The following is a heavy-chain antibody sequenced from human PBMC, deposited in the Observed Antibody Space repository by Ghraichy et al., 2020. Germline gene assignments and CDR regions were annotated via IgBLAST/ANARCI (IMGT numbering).Heavy chain of an antibody. V-gene: IGHV3-30*18. CDR3: AKSEYSSSHWGTGDY. D-gene: IGHD6-6*01. CDR1: GFTFSSYG. J-gene: IGHJ4*02. Sequence: GGSLRLSCAASGFTFSSYGMHWVRQAPGKGLEWVAVISYDGSNKYYADSVKGRFTISRDNSKNTLYLQMNSLRAEDTAVYYCAKSEYSSSHWGTGDYWGQGTLVTVSS. CDR2: ISYDGSNK.